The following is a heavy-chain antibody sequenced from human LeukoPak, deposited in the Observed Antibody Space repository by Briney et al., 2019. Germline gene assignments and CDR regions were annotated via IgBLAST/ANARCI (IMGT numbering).Heavy chain of an antibody. CDR3: ARGGRRF. Sequence: GGSLRLSCAASGFNFNDYAMTWVRQAPGKGLEWVSGISGGSGNRDYGDSVKGRFTISRDNAKNSLYLQMNSLRGEDTAVYYCARGGRRFWGQGTLVTVSS. D-gene: IGHD3-16*01. CDR2: ISGGSGNR. J-gene: IGHJ4*02. V-gene: IGHV3-21*06. CDR1: GFNFNDYA.